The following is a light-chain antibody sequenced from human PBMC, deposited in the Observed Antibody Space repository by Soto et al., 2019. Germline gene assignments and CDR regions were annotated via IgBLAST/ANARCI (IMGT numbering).Light chain of an antibody. CDR2: GVS. V-gene: IGKV3-20*01. CDR3: HQYDSSPPYT. CDR1: QSVGSAY. Sequence: EIVLTQSPGILSLSPGERATLSCRASQSVGSAYLAWYLQKPGQAPRLLIHGVSSRATGIPDRFSGSGSGTDFTLTISRLEPEDSAVYYCHQYDSSPPYTFGQGTKLEIK. J-gene: IGKJ2*01.